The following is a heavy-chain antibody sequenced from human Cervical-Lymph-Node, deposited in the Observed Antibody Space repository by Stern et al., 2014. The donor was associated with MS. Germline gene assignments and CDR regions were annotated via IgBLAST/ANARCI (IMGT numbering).Heavy chain of an antibody. J-gene: IGHJ6*02. V-gene: IGHV1-69*09. Sequence: MQLVESGAEVKKPGSSVKVSCKASGGTLTAYAISWVRQAPGQGLEWMGRIIPVLGIPNYAQKFQGRVTITADKSTSTTYMELSSLRSEDTAVYYCARVTAYSDYGMDVWGQGTTVAVSS. CDR2: IIPVLGIP. CDR3: ARVTAYSDYGMDV. D-gene: IGHD2-21*01. CDR1: GGTLTAYA.